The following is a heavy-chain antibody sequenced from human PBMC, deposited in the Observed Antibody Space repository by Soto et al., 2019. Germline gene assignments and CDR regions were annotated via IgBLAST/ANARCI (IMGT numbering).Heavy chain of an antibody. Sequence: PGGSLRLSCGFSGFTFSTYTMNWFRHAPGKGLEWVSSINGRSNYVYYADSVKGRFTISRDNAKNSLYLQMNRLRAEDTAIYYCAREDGVVGSSSAFDHWGLGTLVTVSS. J-gene: IGHJ4*02. V-gene: IGHV3-21*01. CDR1: GFTFSTYT. CDR2: INGRSNYV. CDR3: AREDGVVGSSSAFDH. D-gene: IGHD1-26*01.